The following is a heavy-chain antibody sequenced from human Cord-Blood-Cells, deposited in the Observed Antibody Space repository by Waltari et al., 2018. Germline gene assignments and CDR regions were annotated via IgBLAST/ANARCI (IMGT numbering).Heavy chain of an antibody. CDR2: INPNGGGK. CDR1: GYTFTGYY. CDR3: ARSYDILTGYFDY. D-gene: IGHD3-9*01. J-gene: IGHJ4*02. Sequence: QVQLVQSGAEVKKPGASVKVSCKASGYTFTGYYMHWVRQAPGQGLEWMGWINPNGGGKNYAQKFQGWVTMTRDTSISTAYMELSRLRSDDTAVYYCARSYDILTGYFDYWGQGTLVTVSS. V-gene: IGHV1-2*04.